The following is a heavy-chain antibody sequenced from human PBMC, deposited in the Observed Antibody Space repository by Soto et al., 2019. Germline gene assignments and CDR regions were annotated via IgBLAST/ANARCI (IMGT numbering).Heavy chain of an antibody. D-gene: IGHD3-22*01. CDR2: IGPSGNT. V-gene: IGHV3-NL1*01. Sequence: VGSLRLSCAASGFTFSNSGMRWVRQAPGQGLEWVSSIGPSGNTYYADSVKGRFTISRDNSKNTLYLQMNSLRAEDTAVYYCAKDLHYYDSSGYSNWGQGTPVTVSS. J-gene: IGHJ4*02. CDR3: AKDLHYYDSSGYSN. CDR1: GFTFSNSG.